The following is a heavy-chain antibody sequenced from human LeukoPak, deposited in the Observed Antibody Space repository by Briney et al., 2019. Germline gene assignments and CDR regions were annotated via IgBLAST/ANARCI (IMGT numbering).Heavy chain of an antibody. Sequence: ASVKVSCKASGGTFSSYAISWVRQAPGQGLEWMGGIIPIFGTANYAQKFQGRVTITADKSTSTAYMELRSLRSEDTAVYYCATDDCSGGIQGCAFGYWGQGTLVTVSS. D-gene: IGHD2-15*01. J-gene: IGHJ4*02. CDR1: GGTFSSYA. CDR3: ATDDCSGGIQGCAFGY. CDR2: IIPIFGTA. V-gene: IGHV1-69*06.